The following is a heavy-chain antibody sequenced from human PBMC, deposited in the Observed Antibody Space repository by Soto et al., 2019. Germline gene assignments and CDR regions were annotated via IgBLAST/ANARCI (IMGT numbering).Heavy chain of an antibody. V-gene: IGHV1-18*01. J-gene: IGHJ5*01. CDR2: ISGYNGNT. CDR3: ARDLGPPNWFDS. D-gene: IGHD2-8*01. CDR1: GYAFSGYR. Sequence: QVQLGQSGAEMKQPGASVKVSCKTSGYAFSGYRLSWVRQGPGQGLEWMGWISGYNGNTDYAQKFQGRVTMTTDTSTSTAYMELRSLRSDDTAVYYCARDLGPPNWFDSWGQGTLVTVSS.